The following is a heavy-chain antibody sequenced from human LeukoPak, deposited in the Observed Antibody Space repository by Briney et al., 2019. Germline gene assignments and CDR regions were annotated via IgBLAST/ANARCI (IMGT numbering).Heavy chain of an antibody. Sequence: SETLSLTCTVSGGSISSSSYYWGWIRQPPGKGLEWIGSIYHSGSTYYNPSLKSRVTISVDTSKNQFSLKLSSVTAADTAVYYCARVWDGSGSSGHNWFDPWGQGTLVTVSS. CDR2: IYHSGST. CDR1: GGSISSSSYY. V-gene: IGHV4-39*07. CDR3: ARVWDGSGSSGHNWFDP. J-gene: IGHJ5*02. D-gene: IGHD3-10*01.